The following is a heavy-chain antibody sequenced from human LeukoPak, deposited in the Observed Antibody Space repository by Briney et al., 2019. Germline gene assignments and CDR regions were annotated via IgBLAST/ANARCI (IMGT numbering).Heavy chain of an antibody. V-gene: IGHV3-74*01. CDR3: ARARGLGYGDDVRWFDP. Sequence: GGSLRLSYAASGFTFSSYWMHWVRQPPGKGLVWVSRINSDESSTNYADSVKGRFTISRDNAKNTLYLQMNSLRAEDTAVYYCARARGLGYGDDVRWFDPWGQGTLVTVSS. D-gene: IGHD4-17*01. CDR1: GFTFSSYW. CDR2: INSDESST. J-gene: IGHJ5*02.